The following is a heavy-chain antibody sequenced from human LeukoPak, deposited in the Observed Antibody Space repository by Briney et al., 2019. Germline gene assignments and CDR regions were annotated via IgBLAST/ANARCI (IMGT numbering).Heavy chain of an antibody. J-gene: IGHJ5*02. V-gene: IGHV4-4*07. CDR1: GGSISSYY. CDR3: AREWITMIVVVNNWFDP. CDR2: IYTSGST. D-gene: IGHD3-22*01. Sequence: SETLSLTCTVSGGSISSYYWSWIRQPAGKGLEWIGRIYTSGSTNYNPSLKSRVTMSVDTSKNQFSLKLSSVTAADTAVYCCAREWITMIVVVNNWFDPWGQGTLVTVSS.